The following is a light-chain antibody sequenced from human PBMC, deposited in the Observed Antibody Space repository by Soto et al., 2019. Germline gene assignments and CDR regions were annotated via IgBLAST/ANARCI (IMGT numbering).Light chain of an antibody. CDR1: QVTSSY. CDR2: GES. J-gene: IGKJ5*01. Sequence: NALTQSPGTLSLSPREIATLSCRASQVTSSYLSWYQQRHGQAPRLLIYGESSRATGITDMLSGSGSVTDFPRTISSLEPEDCAVYCCQQYSTSPLIFGQGTRLEIK. V-gene: IGKV3-20*01. CDR3: QQYSTSPLI.